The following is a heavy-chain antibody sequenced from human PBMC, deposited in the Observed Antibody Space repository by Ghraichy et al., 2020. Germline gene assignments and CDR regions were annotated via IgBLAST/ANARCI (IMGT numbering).Heavy chain of an antibody. D-gene: IGHD3-3*01. V-gene: IGHV4-34*01. CDR3: ARTLLSGRPPCYFMDV. Sequence: SETLSLTCAVYGGSFSGYSWSWIRLSPGKGLEWIGAINHGGFTNYNPSLKSRVTISVDTSKNQFSLRLSSVTAADTALYYCARTLLSGRPPCYFMDVWGKGTTVTVSS. CDR1: GGSFSGYS. CDR2: INHGGFT. J-gene: IGHJ6*03.